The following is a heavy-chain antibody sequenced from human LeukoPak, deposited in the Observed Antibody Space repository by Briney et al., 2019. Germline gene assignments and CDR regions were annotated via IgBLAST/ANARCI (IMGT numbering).Heavy chain of an antibody. V-gene: IGHV1-8*02. CDR2: MNPNSGNT. J-gene: IGHJ3*02. D-gene: IGHD3-22*01. CDR1: GGTFSSYA. Sequence: ASVKVSCKASGGTFSSYAISWVRQATGQGLEWMGWMNPNSGNTGYAQKFQGRVTMTRNTSISTAYMELSSLRSEDTAVYYCARGAYYYDPQGAFDIWGQGTVVTVSS. CDR3: ARGAYYYDPQGAFDI.